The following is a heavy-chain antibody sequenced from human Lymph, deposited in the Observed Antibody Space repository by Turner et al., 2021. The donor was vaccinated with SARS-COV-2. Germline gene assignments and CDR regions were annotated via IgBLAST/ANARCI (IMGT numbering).Heavy chain of an antibody. CDR2: ISYDGSNK. CDR1: GFTFNNYP. D-gene: IGHD3-10*01. V-gene: IGHV3-30-3*01. CDR3: ARDSSGSGTLDY. Sequence: QVQPVESGGGVVQPGRSLILSCAASGFTFNNYPMHWVRQAPGKGLEWVAVISYDGSNKYYADSVKGRFTISRDNSKNTLYLQMNSLRAEDTAVYYCARDSSGSGTLDYWGQGTLVTVSS. J-gene: IGHJ4*02.